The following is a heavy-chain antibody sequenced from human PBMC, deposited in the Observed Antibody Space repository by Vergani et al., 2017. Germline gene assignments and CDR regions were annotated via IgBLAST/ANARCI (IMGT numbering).Heavy chain of an antibody. CDR1: GGTFSSYT. J-gene: IGHJ4*02. V-gene: IGHV1-69*08. Sequence: QVQLVQCGAEVKKPGSSVKVSCKASGGTFSSYTISWVRQAPGQGLEWMGRIIPILGIANYAQKFQGRVTITADKSTSTAYMELSSLRSEDTAVYYCARDKGQSSSFHGRFRYWGQGTLVTVSS. CDR3: ARDKGQSSSFHGRFRY. CDR2: IIPILGIA. D-gene: IGHD6-13*01.